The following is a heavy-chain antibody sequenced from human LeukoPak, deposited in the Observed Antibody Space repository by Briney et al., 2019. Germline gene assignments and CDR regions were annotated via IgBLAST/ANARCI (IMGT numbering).Heavy chain of an antibody. CDR3: ANRNYYDSSGYDYVSYYLDY. CDR2: IRYDGSNK. Sequence: PGGSLRLSCAASGFTFSSYGMHWVHQAPGKGLEWVAFIRYDGSNKDYADSVKGRFTISRDNSKNTLYLQMNSLRAEDTAVYYCANRNYYDSSGYDYVSYYLDYWGQGTLVTVSS. CDR1: GFTFSSYG. D-gene: IGHD3-22*01. J-gene: IGHJ4*02. V-gene: IGHV3-30*02.